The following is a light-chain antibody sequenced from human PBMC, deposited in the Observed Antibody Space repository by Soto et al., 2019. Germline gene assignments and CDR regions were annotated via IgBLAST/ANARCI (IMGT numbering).Light chain of an antibody. J-gene: IGKJ1*01. CDR1: QSVSSSY. CDR3: QQYNNWPLT. V-gene: IGKV3-15*01. Sequence: EIVLTQSPGTLSLSPGERATLSCRASQSVSSSYLAWYQQKPGQAPRLLMYDASTRATGIPARFSGSGSGTEFTLTISSLQSEDFAVYSCQQYNNWPLTFGQGTKVDIK. CDR2: DAS.